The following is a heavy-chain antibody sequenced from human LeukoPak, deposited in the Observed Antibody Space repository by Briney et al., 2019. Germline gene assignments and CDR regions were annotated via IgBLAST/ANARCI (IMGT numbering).Heavy chain of an antibody. Sequence: PGGSLRLSCAASGFTFSSYGMNWVRQAPGKGLEWVGRIKSKTDGETTDYASPVKARFTISRDNSKNTLYLQMNSLRAEDTAVYYCARRRRSGYDFSYYYGMDVWGQGTTVTVSS. J-gene: IGHJ6*02. CDR2: IKSKTDGETT. V-gene: IGHV3-15*07. D-gene: IGHD5-12*01. CDR1: GFTFSSYG. CDR3: ARRRRSGYDFSYYYGMDV.